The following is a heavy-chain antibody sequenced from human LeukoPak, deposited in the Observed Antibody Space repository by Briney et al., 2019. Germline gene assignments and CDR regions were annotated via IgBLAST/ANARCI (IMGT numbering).Heavy chain of an antibody. CDR2: INPNSGGT. CDR1: GYTFTGYY. Sequence: ASVKVSCKASGYTFTGYYMHWVRQAPGQGLEWMGWINPNSGGTNYAQKFQGRVTMTRDTSTSTAYMELRSLRSDDTAVYYCARGGPEYDFWSGYYSDWGQGTLVTVSS. J-gene: IGHJ4*02. D-gene: IGHD3-3*01. V-gene: IGHV1-2*02. CDR3: ARGGPEYDFWSGYYSD.